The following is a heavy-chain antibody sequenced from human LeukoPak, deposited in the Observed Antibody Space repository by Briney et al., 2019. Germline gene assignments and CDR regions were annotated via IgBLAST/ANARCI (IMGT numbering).Heavy chain of an antibody. CDR2: LIGSSGST. Sequence: PGVSLRLSCAASGFTFSDYSMNWVRQAPGKGLEWVSVLIGSSGSTDYADSVKGRFTISRDTSKNTLFLQMNSLRAEDTAIYYCAKGAYDYIEIGYFDSWGQGTLVTVSS. V-gene: IGHV3-23*01. CDR1: GFTFSDYS. J-gene: IGHJ4*02. D-gene: IGHD5-12*01. CDR3: AKGAYDYIEIGYFDS.